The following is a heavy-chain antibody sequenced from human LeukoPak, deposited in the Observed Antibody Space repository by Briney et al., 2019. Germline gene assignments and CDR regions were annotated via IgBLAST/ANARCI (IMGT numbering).Heavy chain of an antibody. CDR1: GLAFDDYG. J-gene: IGHJ4*02. V-gene: IGHV3-20*04. D-gene: IGHD6-6*01. Sequence: GGSLRLSCAASGLAFDDYGMSWVRQAPGKGREWVSGINWNGGSTGYADSVKGRFTISRDNAKNSLYLQMNSLRAEDTALYYCARERGVYSSSRALDYWGQGTLVTVSS. CDR2: INWNGGST. CDR3: ARERGVYSSSRALDY.